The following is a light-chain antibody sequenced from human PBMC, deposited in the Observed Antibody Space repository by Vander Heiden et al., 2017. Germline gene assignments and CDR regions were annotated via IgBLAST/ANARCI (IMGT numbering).Light chain of an antibody. CDR1: SSDAGGYNY. CDR3: CSYAGSYSWV. CDR2: DVS. Sequence: QSALTQPRSVSGSPGQSVPISCTGTSSDAGGYNYVSWYQQHPGKAPKLMIYDVSRRPSGVPDRFSGSKSGNAASLTISGLQAEDEADYYCCSYAGSYSWVFGGGTKLTVL. J-gene: IGLJ3*02. V-gene: IGLV2-11*01.